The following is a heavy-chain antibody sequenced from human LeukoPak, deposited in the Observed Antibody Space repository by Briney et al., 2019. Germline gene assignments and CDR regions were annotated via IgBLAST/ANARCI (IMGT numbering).Heavy chain of an antibody. CDR2: IYSGGST. CDR1: GFTVSSNY. V-gene: IGHV3-53*01. CDR3: ARGPYDSSGYYLPAEYFQH. Sequence: GGSLRLSCAASGFTVSSNYMSWVRQAPGQGLEWVSVIYSGGSTYYADSVKGRFTISRDNSENTLYLQMNSLRAEDTAVYYCARGPYDSSGYYLPAEYFQHWGQGTLVTVSS. J-gene: IGHJ1*01. D-gene: IGHD3-22*01.